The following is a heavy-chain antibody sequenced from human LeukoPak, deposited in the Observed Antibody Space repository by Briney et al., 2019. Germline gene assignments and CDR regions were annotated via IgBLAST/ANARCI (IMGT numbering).Heavy chain of an antibody. CDR1: GGSFSGYY. V-gene: IGHV4-34*01. Sequence: SETLSLTCAVYGGSFSGYYWSWIRQPPVKGLEWIGEINHSGSTNYNPSLKSRVTISVDTSKNQFSLKLSSVTAADTAVYYCARGYYDFWSGYYVAGTLDYWGQGTLVTVSS. CDR2: INHSGST. CDR3: ARGYYDFWSGYYVAGTLDY. D-gene: IGHD3-3*01. J-gene: IGHJ4*02.